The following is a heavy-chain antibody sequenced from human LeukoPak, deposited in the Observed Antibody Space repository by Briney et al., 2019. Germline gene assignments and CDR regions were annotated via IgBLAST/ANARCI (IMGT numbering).Heavy chain of an antibody. CDR3: TTTYGRNYDSSGYYL. J-gene: IGHJ5*02. V-gene: IGHV3-15*01. Sequence: GGSLRLSCAVSGFTFSNAWMTWVRQAPGKGLEWVCRIKSKTGGGTRDCAAPVKGRFTISGDDSKNTLYLQMNSLKTEDTAVYYCTTTYGRNYDSSGYYLWGQGTLVTVSS. CDR1: GFTFSNAW. CDR2: IKSKTGGGTR. D-gene: IGHD3-22*01.